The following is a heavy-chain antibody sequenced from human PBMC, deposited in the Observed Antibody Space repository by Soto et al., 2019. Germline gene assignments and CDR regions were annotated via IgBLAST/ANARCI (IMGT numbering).Heavy chain of an antibody. CDR1: GYTFTSYG. V-gene: IGHV1-18*01. Sequence: ASVKVSCKASGYTFTSYGIGWVRQAPGQGLEWMGWISAYNGNTNYAQKLQGRVTMTTDTSTSTAYMELRSLRSDDTAVYYCARDSPITMVRGVPAPNFDYWGQGTLVTVSS. D-gene: IGHD3-10*01. J-gene: IGHJ4*02. CDR2: ISAYNGNT. CDR3: ARDSPITMVRGVPAPNFDY.